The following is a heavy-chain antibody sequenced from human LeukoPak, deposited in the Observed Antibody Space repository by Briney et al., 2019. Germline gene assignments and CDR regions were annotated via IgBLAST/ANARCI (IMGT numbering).Heavy chain of an antibody. Sequence: SQTLSLTCTVSGGSISSGGYSWSWIRQPPGKGLEWIGYIYHSGSTYYNPSLMSRVSISIDASENQFSLKLSSVTAADTAVYYCASTHCASPSCYSYYYSGLDVWGQGTTVIVSS. V-gene: IGHV4-30-2*05. J-gene: IGHJ6*02. CDR1: GGSISSGGYS. D-gene: IGHD2-2*01. CDR3: ASTHCASPSCYSYYYSGLDV. CDR2: IYHSGST.